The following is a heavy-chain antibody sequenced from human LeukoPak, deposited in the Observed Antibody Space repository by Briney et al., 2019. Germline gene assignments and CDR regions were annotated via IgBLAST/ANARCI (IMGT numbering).Heavy chain of an antibody. D-gene: IGHD3-10*01. Sequence: PGGSLRLSCAASGFTFSGSAMSWVRQAPGEGLEWVSLISYSGANSYYTDSVKGRFTISRDNSKNTLYLQMNSLRVEDTAVYFCALGLRGVMSEYWGQGTLVTVSS. CDR3: ALGLRGVMSEY. CDR1: GFTFSGSA. CDR2: ISYSGANS. V-gene: IGHV3-23*01. J-gene: IGHJ4*02.